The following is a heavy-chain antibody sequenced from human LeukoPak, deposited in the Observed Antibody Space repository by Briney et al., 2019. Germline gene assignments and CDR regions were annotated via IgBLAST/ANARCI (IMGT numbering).Heavy chain of an antibody. V-gene: IGHV4-39*01. CDR1: GGSISSSSYY. CDR3: ARQGSYYYDSQDY. Sequence: SETLSLTCTVSGGSISSSSYYWGWIRQPPGKGLEWIGSIYYSGSTYYNPSLKSRVTISVDTSKNQFSLKLSSVTAADTAVYYCARQGSYYYDSQDYWGQGTLVTVSS. D-gene: IGHD3-22*01. CDR2: IYYSGST. J-gene: IGHJ4*02.